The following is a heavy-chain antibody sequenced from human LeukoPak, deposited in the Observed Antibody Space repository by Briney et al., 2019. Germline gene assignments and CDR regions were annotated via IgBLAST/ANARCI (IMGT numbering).Heavy chain of an antibody. CDR1: GFTFNTYS. CDR3: AEGNDCINGLCPTFDY. J-gene: IGHJ4*02. CDR2: ISTGSSYI. Sequence: PGGSLRLSCSASGFTFNTYSMNWVRQAPGKGLEWVSSISTGSSYIYYADSVKGRFTISRDNAKNSLYLQMNSLRAEDTAVYYCAEGNDCINGLCPTFDYGAQGTLVTAS. V-gene: IGHV3-21*01. D-gene: IGHD2-8*01.